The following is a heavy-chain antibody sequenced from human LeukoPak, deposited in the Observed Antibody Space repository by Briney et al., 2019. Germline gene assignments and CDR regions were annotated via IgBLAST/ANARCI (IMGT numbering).Heavy chain of an antibody. J-gene: IGHJ4*02. CDR2: INPSGGST. CDR3: ARSPTLYSSGLSCFDY. V-gene: IGHV1-46*01. Sequence: ASVKVSCMASGYTFTSYYMHWVRQAPGQGLEWMGIINPSGGSTSYAQKFQGRVTMTRDTSTSTVYMELSSLRSEDTAVYYCARSPTLYSSGLSCFDYWGQGTLVTVSS. CDR1: GYTFTSYY. D-gene: IGHD6-19*01.